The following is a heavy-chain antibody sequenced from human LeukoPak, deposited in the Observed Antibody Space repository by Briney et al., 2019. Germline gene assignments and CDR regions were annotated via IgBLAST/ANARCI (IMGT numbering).Heavy chain of an antibody. Sequence: ASVKDSCKASGYTFTSYDINWVRQATGQGLEWVGWMNPNSGNTAYAQKLQGRVTITLNTSISTAYMELSSLRSEGTAVYYCASANYDSSGYYFVGYWGQGTLVTVSS. D-gene: IGHD3-22*01. CDR3: ASANYDSSGYYFVGY. J-gene: IGHJ4*02. CDR1: GYTFTSYD. V-gene: IGHV1-8*01. CDR2: MNPNSGNT.